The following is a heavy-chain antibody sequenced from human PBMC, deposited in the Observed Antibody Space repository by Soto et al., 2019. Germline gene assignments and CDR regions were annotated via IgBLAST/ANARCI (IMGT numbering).Heavy chain of an antibody. V-gene: IGHV4-30-2*01. CDR1: GGSISSGGYS. CDR2: IYHSGST. CDR3: ARVPSP. Sequence: QLQLQESGSGLVKPSQTLSITCAVSGGSISSGGYSWSWIRQPPGKGLEWIGYIYHSGSTYYNPSLKSRVTISVDRSKNQFSLNLSSVTAADTAVYYCARVPSPWGHGTQVTVSS. J-gene: IGHJ5*02.